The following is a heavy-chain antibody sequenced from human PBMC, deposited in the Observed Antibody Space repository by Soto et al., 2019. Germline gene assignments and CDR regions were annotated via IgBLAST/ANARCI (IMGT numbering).Heavy chain of an antibody. Sequence: QVQLVESGGGLVKPGGSLRPSFAASGFTFSDYYMSWIRQAPGKGLGWVSYINSSSSYTNYADSVKGRFTISRDNAKNPLYLQMNSLRAEDTAVYYCARTIVAAGGRRYFDLWGRGTLVTVSS. CDR3: ARTIVAAGGRRYFDL. V-gene: IGHV3-11*05. CDR2: INSSSSYT. D-gene: IGHD6-13*01. J-gene: IGHJ2*01. CDR1: GFTFSDYY.